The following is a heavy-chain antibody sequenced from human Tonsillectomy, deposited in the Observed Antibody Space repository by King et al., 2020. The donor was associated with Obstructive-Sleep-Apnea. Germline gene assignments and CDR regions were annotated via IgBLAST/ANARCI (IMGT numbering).Heavy chain of an antibody. V-gene: IGHV3-23*04. CDR1: GFTFCSYA. CDR2: ISSSYGSP. Sequence: VQLVESGGGLVQPGGSLRLSCTASGFTFCSYAISWVRQAPGKGLEWGATISSSYGSPYYTDSVKGRFTISRDNSKNTLYLQMNSLRAEDTAVYYCAKDGPGRVYGMGVWGQGTTVTVSS. CDR3: AKDGPGRVYGMGV. J-gene: IGHJ6*02. D-gene: IGHD1-26*01.